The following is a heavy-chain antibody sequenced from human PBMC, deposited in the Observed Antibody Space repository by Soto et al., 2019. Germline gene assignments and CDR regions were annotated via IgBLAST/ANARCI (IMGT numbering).Heavy chain of an antibody. CDR2: IDGRGGGA. V-gene: IGHV3-23*01. Sequence: ELQLLESGGGLVQPGGSLRLSVAASEFTFRNYAMTGVRQAPGKGLEWFSSIDGRGGGAYYSDSVKGRFTVSRDDSQKTLYLQMRSLRVDDTXVXXXXXXXVSANGEWDWFDPWGQGTLVTVSS. D-gene: IGHD3-10*01. J-gene: IGHJ5*02. CDR1: EFTFRNYA. CDR3: XXXXVSANGEWDWFDP.